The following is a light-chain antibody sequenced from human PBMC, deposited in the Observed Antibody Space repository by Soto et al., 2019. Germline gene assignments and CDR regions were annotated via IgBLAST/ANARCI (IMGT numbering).Light chain of an antibody. CDR3: QSYDNTKRWV. CDR1: GGSIASNF. CDR2: EDY. V-gene: IGLV6-57*02. Sequence: NFMLAQPHPVSESPGKTVTISCTGSGGSIASNFVQWFQQRPGSAPATVIFEDYQRPSGVPDRFSGSIDSSSNSAFLTISGLKTEGEADYYCQSYDNTKRWVIGGGTKVTVL. J-gene: IGLJ3*02.